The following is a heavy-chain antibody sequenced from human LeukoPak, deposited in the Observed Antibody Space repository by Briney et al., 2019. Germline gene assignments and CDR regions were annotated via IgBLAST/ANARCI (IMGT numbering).Heavy chain of an antibody. D-gene: IGHD3-10*01. V-gene: IGHV4-30-2*01. CDR1: GGSISSGGYY. Sequence: SETLSLTCTVSGGSISSGGYYWNWIRQPPGQGLEWIGYIYHSGSTYYNPSLKSRVTISVDRSKNQFSLKLSSVTAADTAVYYCARVWGSGIWFGELSGWFDPWGQGTLVTVSS. J-gene: IGHJ5*02. CDR2: IYHSGST. CDR3: ARVWGSGIWFGELSGWFDP.